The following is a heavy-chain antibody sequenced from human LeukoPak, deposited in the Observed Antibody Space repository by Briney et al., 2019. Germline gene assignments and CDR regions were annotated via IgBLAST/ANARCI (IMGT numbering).Heavy chain of an antibody. CDR1: GFTFSTYS. J-gene: IGHJ4*02. V-gene: IGHV3-48*02. CDR2: ISSSSSAI. D-gene: IGHD6-19*01. Sequence: GGSLRLSCAASGFTFSTYSMNWVRQAPGKGLEWVSFISSSSSAIYYADSVKGRFTISRDDAKNSLYLQMNSLRDGDTAVYYCATCSSGWYLVYWGQGTLVTVSS. CDR3: ATCSSGWYLVY.